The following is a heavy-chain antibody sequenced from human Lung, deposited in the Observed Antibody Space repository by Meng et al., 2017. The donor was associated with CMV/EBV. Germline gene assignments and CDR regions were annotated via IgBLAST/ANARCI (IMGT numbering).Heavy chain of an antibody. D-gene: IGHD2-8*01. J-gene: IGHJ2*01. CDR2: IRTNAKNYAT. V-gene: IGHV3-73*01. Sequence: ESXKISCEASGFTLRASAVHWVRQAAGKGLEWVGRIRTNAKNYATAYTESVKGRFTLSRDDSKNTAYLLMNSLKIEDTAVYYCTKPNGAGFDLWGRGTLVTVSS. CDR3: TKPNGAGFDL. CDR1: GFTLRASA.